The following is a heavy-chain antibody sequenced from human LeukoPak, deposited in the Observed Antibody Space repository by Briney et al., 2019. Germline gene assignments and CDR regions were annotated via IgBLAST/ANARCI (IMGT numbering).Heavy chain of an antibody. Sequence: GGSLRLSCAASGFTFSNVWMSWVRQVPGKGLEWVGRIRRKTDGETTDHAAPVKGRFTISRDDSKNTLYLQMNSLKTEDTTVYYCVTDLVIKGYFDYWGQGALVTVSS. CDR3: VTDLVIKGYFDY. D-gene: IGHD2-21*01. J-gene: IGHJ4*02. CDR2: IRRKTDGETT. CDR1: GFTFSNVW. V-gene: IGHV3-15*01.